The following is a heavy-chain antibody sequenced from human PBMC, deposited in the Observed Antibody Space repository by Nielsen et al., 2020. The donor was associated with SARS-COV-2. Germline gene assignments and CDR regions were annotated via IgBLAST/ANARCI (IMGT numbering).Heavy chain of an antibody. V-gene: IGHV4-31*01. CDR2: IYYSGST. CDR3: ARVGYSSSWYPFYFDY. CDR1: GGSISSGGYY. D-gene: IGHD6-13*01. J-gene: IGHJ4*02. Sequence: SETLSLTCTVSGGSISSGGYYWSWIRQHPGKGLEWIGYIYYSGSTYYNPSLKSQVTISVDTSKNQFSLKLSSVTAADTAVYYCARVGYSSSWYPFYFDYWGQGTLVTVSS.